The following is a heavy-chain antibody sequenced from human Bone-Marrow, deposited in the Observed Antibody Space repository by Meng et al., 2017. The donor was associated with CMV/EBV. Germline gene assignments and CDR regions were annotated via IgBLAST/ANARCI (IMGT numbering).Heavy chain of an antibody. CDR1: GGSVSSGSYY. J-gene: IGHJ6*01. V-gene: IGHV4-61*01. Sequence: SETLSLTCTVSGGSVSSGSYYWSWIRQPPGKGLEWIGYIYYSGSTNYNPSLKSRVTISVDTSKNQFSLKLSSVTAADTAVYYCASNVVVPAAMGYYYYGMDVWGQGPTVTVSS. D-gene: IGHD2-2*01. CDR3: ASNVVVPAAMGYYYYGMDV. CDR2: IYYSGST.